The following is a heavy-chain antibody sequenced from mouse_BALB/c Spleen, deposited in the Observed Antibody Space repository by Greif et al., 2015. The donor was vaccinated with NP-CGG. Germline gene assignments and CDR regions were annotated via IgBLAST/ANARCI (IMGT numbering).Heavy chain of an antibody. D-gene: IGHD1-1*01. V-gene: IGHV1-7*01. Sequence: QVQLQQSGAELAKPGASVKMSCKASGYTFTSYWMHWVKQRPGQGLEWIGYINPSTGYTEYNQKFKDKATLTADKSSSTAYMQLSSLTSEDSAVYYCANYYGSSNYFDYWGQGTTLTVSS. CDR3: ANYYGSSNYFDY. CDR1: GYTFTSYW. J-gene: IGHJ2*01. CDR2: INPSTGYT.